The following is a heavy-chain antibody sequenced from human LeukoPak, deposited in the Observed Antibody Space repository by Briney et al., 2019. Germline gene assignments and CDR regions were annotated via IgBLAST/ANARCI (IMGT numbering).Heavy chain of an antibody. D-gene: IGHD3-10*01. CDR1: GGSISSYH. CDR2: MYTSGST. Sequence: SETLSLTCSVSGGSISSYHWSWIRQPAGKGLEWIGRMYTSGSTSYNPSLKSRVTLSLDTSKNQFSLKLNSVTAADTAVYYCAGGEYYYGSGSYQEYYFDYWGQGTLVTVSS. V-gene: IGHV4-4*07. CDR3: AGGEYYYGSGSYQEYYFDY. J-gene: IGHJ4*02.